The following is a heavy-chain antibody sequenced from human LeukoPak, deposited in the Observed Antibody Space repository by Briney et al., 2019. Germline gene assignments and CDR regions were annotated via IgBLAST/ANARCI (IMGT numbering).Heavy chain of an antibody. D-gene: IGHD1-26*01. CDR1: GFTFSDAW. J-gene: IGHJ4*02. CDR2: IKTKAEGGTT. CDR3: STMFSGNPHRLDY. Sequence: GGSLRLSCAASGFTFSDAWMSWARQAPGKGLEWVGRIKTKAEGGTTDYAEPLKGRFTISRDDSKNMLYVQMNSLKTEDTAVYYCSTMFSGNPHRLDYWGQGTLVTVSS. V-gene: IGHV3-15*01.